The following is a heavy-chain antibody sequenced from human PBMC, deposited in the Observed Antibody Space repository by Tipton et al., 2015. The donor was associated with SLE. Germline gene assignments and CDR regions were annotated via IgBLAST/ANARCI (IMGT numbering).Heavy chain of an antibody. Sequence: TLSLTCTVSGGSIRSGSFYWMWIRQPAGKGLEWGGGVYTSGSTSYNPSLKSRVTISLDTSNNQFSLRLSPVTAADTAVYYCASDSRSGSRPFVFDFWGQGTLVTVS. CDR2: VYTSGST. CDR1: GGSIRSGSFY. CDR3: ASDSRSGSRPFVFDF. V-gene: IGHV4-61*02. D-gene: IGHD1-26*01. J-gene: IGHJ4*02.